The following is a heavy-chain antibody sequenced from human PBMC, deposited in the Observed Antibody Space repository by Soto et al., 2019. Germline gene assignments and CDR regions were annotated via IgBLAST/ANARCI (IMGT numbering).Heavy chain of an antibody. CDR3: ARLSRIAAAGTSSYHSMDV. D-gene: IGHD6-13*01. J-gene: IGHJ6*02. CDR2: IHYSGTT. V-gene: IGHV4-59*02. Sequence: SETLSLTCTVSGGSVSGYYWSWIRQSPGKGLEWIGYIHYSGTTNFNPSLKSRLTMSVDTSNNQFSLKLSSVTAGDTAIYYCARLSRIAAAGTSSYHSMDVWGQGTTVTVSS. CDR1: GGSVSGYY.